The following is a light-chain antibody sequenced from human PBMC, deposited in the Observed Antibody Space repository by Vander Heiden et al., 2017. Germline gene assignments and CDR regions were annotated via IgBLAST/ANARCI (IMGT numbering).Light chain of an antibody. J-gene: IGKJ5*01. CDR2: KAS. V-gene: IGKV1-5*03. CDR3: QQYNSYSFIT. Sequence: DIQMTQSPSTLSASVGDRVTITCRASQSISSWLAWYQQKPGKAPKLLIYKASSLASGVPSRFSGSGSGTEFTLTISSLQPDDFAPYYCQQYNSYSFITFGQGTRLEIK. CDR1: QSISSW.